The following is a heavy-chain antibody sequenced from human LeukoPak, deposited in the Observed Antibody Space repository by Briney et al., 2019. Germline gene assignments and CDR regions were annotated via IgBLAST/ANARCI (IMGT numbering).Heavy chain of an antibody. J-gene: IGHJ3*02. CDR3: ARERDDGFDI. CDR1: GFTFSNYD. V-gene: IGHV3-33*01. CDR2: IWYDGSKK. Sequence: GGSLRLSSVASGFTFSNYDIHWVRQAPGKGLEWVAVIWYDGSKKYYADSVKGRFTISRDNSKNTLYLQMNSLRVEDTAVYYCARERDDGFDIWGQGTMVTVSS.